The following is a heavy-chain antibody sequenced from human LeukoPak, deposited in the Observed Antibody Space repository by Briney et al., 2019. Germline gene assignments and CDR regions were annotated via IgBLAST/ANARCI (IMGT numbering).Heavy chain of an antibody. V-gene: IGHV3-23*01. Sequence: GGSLRLSCAASGFIFTSYAMSWVRQAPGKGLEWVSAISDSGRGTYYADSVKGRFTISRDNSKNTLYLQMNSLRAEDTAVYYCAREATAHDYWGQGTLVTVSS. D-gene: IGHD2-21*02. CDR3: AREATAHDY. CDR2: ISDSGRGT. J-gene: IGHJ4*02. CDR1: GFIFTSYA.